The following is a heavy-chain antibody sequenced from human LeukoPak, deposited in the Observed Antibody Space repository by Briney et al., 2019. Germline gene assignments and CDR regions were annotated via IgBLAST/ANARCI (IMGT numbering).Heavy chain of an antibody. CDR1: GFTFSSYS. CDR3: ARDRRLWSGWSDYYFDY. CDR2: ISSSSSYI. Sequence: KSGGSLRLSCAASGFTFSSYSMNWVRQAPGKGLEWVSSISSSSSYIYYADSVKGRFTISRDNAKNSLYLQMNSLRAEDTAVYYCARDRRLWSGWSDYYFDYWGQGTLVTVSS. D-gene: IGHD6-19*01. V-gene: IGHV3-21*01. J-gene: IGHJ4*02.